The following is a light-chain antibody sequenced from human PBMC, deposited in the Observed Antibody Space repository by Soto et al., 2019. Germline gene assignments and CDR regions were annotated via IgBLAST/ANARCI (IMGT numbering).Light chain of an antibody. V-gene: IGKV1-39*01. Sequence: DIQMTQSPSSLSASAGKRVTITCRASQSISTYLNWYQKKPGKAPNLLIYDASRLQSGVPSRFSGSGGGTDFTLSISSVQPEDFATYFCQQSYMDPITFGQGTRLENK. CDR1: QSISTY. J-gene: IGKJ5*01. CDR3: QQSYMDPIT. CDR2: DAS.